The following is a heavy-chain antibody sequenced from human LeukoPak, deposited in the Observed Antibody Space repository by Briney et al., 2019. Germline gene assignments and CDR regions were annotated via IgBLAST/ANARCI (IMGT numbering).Heavy chain of an antibody. J-gene: IGHJ4*02. D-gene: IGHD3-3*01. CDR1: GFTFSSYS. V-gene: IGHV3-21*01. CDR3: ARVAAIFGVVITRIDY. Sequence: GGSLRLSCAASGFTFSSYSMNWVRQAPGKGLEWVSPISSSSSYIYYADSVKGRFTISRDNAKNSLYLQMNSLRAEDTAVYYCARVAAIFGVVITRIDYWGQGTLVTVSS. CDR2: ISSSSSYI.